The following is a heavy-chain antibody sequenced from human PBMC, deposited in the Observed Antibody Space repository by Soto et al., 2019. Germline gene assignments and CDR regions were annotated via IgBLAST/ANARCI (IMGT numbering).Heavy chain of an antibody. CDR3: ARGDRDDYGDYGSYYYGMDV. V-gene: IGHV4-39*01. CDR1: GGSISSSSYY. Sequence: QLQLQESGPGLVKPSETLSLTCTVSGGSISSSSYYWGWIRQPPGKGLEWIGSIYYSGSTYYNPSLKSRVTISVDTSKNQFSLKLSSVTAADTAVYYCARGDRDDYGDYGSYYYGMDVWGQGTTVTVSS. CDR2: IYYSGST. D-gene: IGHD4-17*01. J-gene: IGHJ6*02.